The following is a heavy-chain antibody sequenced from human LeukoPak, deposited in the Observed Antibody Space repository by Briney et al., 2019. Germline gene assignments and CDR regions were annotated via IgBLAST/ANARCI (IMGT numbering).Heavy chain of an antibody. J-gene: IGHJ4*02. D-gene: IGHD2-15*01. V-gene: IGHV3-15*01. CDR1: GLTFNNAW. CDR3: STGGGTHDY. Sequence: PGGSLGLSCAASGLTFNNAWMSWVRQAPGKGLEWVGRIRSRSAGGTTDYGAPMKGRFTISRDDSKNTLYLQMNSLKTEDTAVYYCSTGGGTHDYWGQGTLVTVSS. CDR2: IRSRSAGGTT.